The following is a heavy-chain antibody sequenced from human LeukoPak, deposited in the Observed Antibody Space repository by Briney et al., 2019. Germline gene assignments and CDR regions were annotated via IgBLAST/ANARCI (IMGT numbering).Heavy chain of an antibody. CDR1: GFSFSSYW. J-gene: IGHJ4*02. CDR3: VSGFLQWLY. Sequence: GGSLRLSCAASGFSFSSYWMSWIRQAPGKGLEWVANINPDGSNMLYVDSVKGRFTISRDNAKNSLYLQMNNLRAEDTAVYFCVSGFLQWLYWGQGTLVTVSS. D-gene: IGHD3-3*01. CDR2: INPDGSNM. V-gene: IGHV3-7*01.